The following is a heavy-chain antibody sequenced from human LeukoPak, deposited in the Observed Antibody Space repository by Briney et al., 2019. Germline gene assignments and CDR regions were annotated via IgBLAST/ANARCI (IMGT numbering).Heavy chain of an antibody. CDR3: AHTYDTGGNYYSRFDY. Sequence: SGPTLVKPTQTLTLTCTFSGFSLTTSGVGVGWIRQPPGKALEWLTLIYWNDHKPYSPALRSRLTVTKDTSKNQVVLTMTNMDPVDTATYHCAHTYDTGGNYYSRFDYWGQGILVTVSS. J-gene: IGHJ4*02. V-gene: IGHV2-5*01. D-gene: IGHD3-22*01. CDR1: GFSLTTSGVG. CDR2: IYWNDHK.